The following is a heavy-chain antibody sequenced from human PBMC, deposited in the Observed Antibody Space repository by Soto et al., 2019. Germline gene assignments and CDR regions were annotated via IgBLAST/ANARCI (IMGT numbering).Heavy chain of an antibody. CDR2: INPNNGYT. Sequence: ASVKVSCKASGFSFTGYYIHWLRQAPGQGLEWMGWINPNNGYTKYTQKFQGRVTVTRDTSITTAYLELTRLQSDDTAVYYCAKAKFDFWSGYWSPSLDFWGQGTLVTVSS. D-gene: IGHD3-3*01. V-gene: IGHV1-2*02. CDR1: GFSFTGYY. CDR3: AKAKFDFWSGYWSPSLDF. J-gene: IGHJ4*02.